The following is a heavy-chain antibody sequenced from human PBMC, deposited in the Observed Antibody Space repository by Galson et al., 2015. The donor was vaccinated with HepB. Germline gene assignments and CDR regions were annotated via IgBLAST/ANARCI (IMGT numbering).Heavy chain of an antibody. CDR1: GLSVFDNY. CDR3: VRYCTKTSCPKAGAFDF. V-gene: IGHV3-53*01. CDR2: IYGGGTP. D-gene: IGHD2-8*01. Sequence: SLRLSCAVSGLSVFDNYMTWVRQAPGKGLEWVSRIYGGGTPSHAESGKGRFTLPPDHSQNTLSLQMNILRVDDTAVYYCVRYCTKTSCPKAGAFDFWGQGTMVTVSS. J-gene: IGHJ3*01.